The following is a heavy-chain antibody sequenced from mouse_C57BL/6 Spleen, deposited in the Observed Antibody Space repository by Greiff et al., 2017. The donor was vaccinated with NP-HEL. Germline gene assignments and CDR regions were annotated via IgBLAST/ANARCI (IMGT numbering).Heavy chain of an antibody. CDR3: ARSGSNYQAWFAY. CDR1: GYTFTSYW. Sequence: QVQLQQPGAELVRPGSSVKLSCKASGYTFTSYWMHWVKLRPIQGLEWIGNIDPSDSETHYNQKFKDKATLTVDKSSSTAYMQLSSLTSEDSAVYYCARSGSNYQAWFAYWGQGTLVTVSA. J-gene: IGHJ3*01. V-gene: IGHV1-52*01. CDR2: IDPSDSET. D-gene: IGHD2-5*01.